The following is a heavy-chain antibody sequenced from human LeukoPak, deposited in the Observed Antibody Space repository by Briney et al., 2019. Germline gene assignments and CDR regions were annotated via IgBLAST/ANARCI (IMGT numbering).Heavy chain of an antibody. J-gene: IGHJ4*02. CDR3: ARGTLMWFGAKMEYYFDS. CDR1: DDSITMYY. V-gene: IGHV4-59*01. D-gene: IGHD3-10*01. Sequence: SETLSLTCTVSDDSITMYYWTWIRQPPGKGLEWIGYVDHTGSTNFNPSLNGRVSISRDTSKNLFSLRLRSVTAADTAVYFCARGTLMWFGAKMEYYFDSWGQGTPLTVSS. CDR2: VDHTGST.